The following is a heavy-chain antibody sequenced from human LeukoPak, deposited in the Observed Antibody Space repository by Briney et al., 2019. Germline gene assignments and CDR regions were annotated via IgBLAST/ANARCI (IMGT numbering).Heavy chain of an antibody. CDR2: MYYSGST. Sequence: SETLSLTCTVSGGSISNYYWSWIRQPPGKGLEWIGYMYYSGSTNYNPSLKSRVTISVDTSKNQFSLKLSSVTAADTAVYYCARVEYYDSSGYWFFDYWGQGTLVTVSS. V-gene: IGHV4-59*01. J-gene: IGHJ4*02. D-gene: IGHD3-22*01. CDR1: GGSISNYY. CDR3: ARVEYYDSSGYWFFDY.